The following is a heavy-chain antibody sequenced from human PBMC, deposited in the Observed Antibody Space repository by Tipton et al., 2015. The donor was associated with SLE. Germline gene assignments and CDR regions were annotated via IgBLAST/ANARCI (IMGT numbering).Heavy chain of an antibody. CDR1: GFTFSSYE. D-gene: IGHD3-22*01. Sequence: SLRLSCAASGFTFSSYEMNWVRQAPGKGLEWVSYISSSGSTIYYADSVKGRFTISRDNSKNTLYLQMNSLRAEDTAVYYCASKKPYYYDSSGDAFDIWGRGTMVTVSS. CDR2: ISSSGSTI. V-gene: IGHV3-48*03. J-gene: IGHJ3*02. CDR3: ASKKPYYYDSSGDAFDI.